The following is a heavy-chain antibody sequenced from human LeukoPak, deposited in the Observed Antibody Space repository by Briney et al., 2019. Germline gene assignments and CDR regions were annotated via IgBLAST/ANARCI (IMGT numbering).Heavy chain of an antibody. J-gene: IGHJ4*02. CDR2: ISTYSGNT. V-gene: IGHV1-18*01. Sequence: ASVKVSCKPSGYTFTSYALSWVQQAPGQGLEWMGWISTYSGNTNYAQKLQGRITMTIETSTSTAYMELRSLRSDDTAVYYCARGGSRVVTYGNFDYWGQGTLVTVSS. D-gene: IGHD2-21*02. CDR1: GYTFTSYA. CDR3: ARGGSRVVTYGNFDY.